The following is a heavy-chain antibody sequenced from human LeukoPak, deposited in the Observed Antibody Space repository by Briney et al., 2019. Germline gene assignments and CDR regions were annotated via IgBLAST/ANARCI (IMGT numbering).Heavy chain of an antibody. CDR2: IYTSGST. D-gene: IGHD3-10*01. V-gene: IGHV4-4*07. J-gene: IGHJ4*02. CDR3: ARETGSGSYDY. Sequence: SETLSLTCTVSGVSISSYWWTWIRQPAGKGLEWIGRIYTSGSTNYNPSLESRVTMSVDTSKNQFSLKLSSVTAADTALYYRARETGSGSYDYCGQGTLVTVSS. CDR1: GVSISSYW.